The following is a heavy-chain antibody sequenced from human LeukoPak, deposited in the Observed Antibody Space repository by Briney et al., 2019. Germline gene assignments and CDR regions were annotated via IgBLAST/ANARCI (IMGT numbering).Heavy chain of an antibody. D-gene: IGHD3-22*01. J-gene: IGHJ3*02. V-gene: IGHV3-9*01. CDR1: GFTFDDYA. Sequence: PGGSLRLSCAASGFTFDDYAMHWVRQAPGKGLEWVSGISWNSGSIGYADSVKGRFTISRDNSKNTLYLQMNSLRAEDTAVYYCARDKYRTKVVSSAFDIWGQGTMVTVSS. CDR3: ARDKYRTKVVSSAFDI. CDR2: ISWNSGSI.